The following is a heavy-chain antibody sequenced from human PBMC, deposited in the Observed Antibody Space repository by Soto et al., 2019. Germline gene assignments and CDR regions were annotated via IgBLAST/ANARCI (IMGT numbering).Heavy chain of an antibody. CDR2: IYKGGSI. CDR3: ARAYYDRSGYAVDP. J-gene: IGHJ5*02. D-gene: IGHD3-22*01. CDR1: GFSISNDY. Sequence: SETLSLTCRVLGFSISNDYWTWILQPPGNGLEWIGYIYKGGSINYNPSLKSRVTISVDTSNNQFSLKLSSVTAADTAVYYCARAYYDRSGYAVDPWGQGTLVTVS. V-gene: IGHV4-4*09.